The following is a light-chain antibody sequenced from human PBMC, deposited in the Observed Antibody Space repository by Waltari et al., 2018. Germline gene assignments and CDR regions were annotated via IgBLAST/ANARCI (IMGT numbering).Light chain of an antibody. J-gene: IGKJ2*01. V-gene: IGKV3-20*01. CDR1: QSVSSSY. CDR2: GAP. CDR3: QQYGSSPYT. Sequence: EIVLTQSPGTLSLSPGERATLSCRASQSVSSSYLAWYQQKPGEAPRLLVNGAPSRATGIPGRFSGSGSGTDFTLTISRLEPEDFAVYYCQQYGSSPYTFGQGTKLEIK.